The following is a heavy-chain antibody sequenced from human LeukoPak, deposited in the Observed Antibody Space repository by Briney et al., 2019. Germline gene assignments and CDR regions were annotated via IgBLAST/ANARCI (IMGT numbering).Heavy chain of an antibody. V-gene: IGHV1-69*05. CDR1: GGTFSSYA. CDR3: VRVRDGYNDAYDI. Sequence: ASVKVSCKASGGTFSSYAISWVRQAPGQGLEWMGGIIPIFGTANYAQNFQGRVTMTRDTSTSTVYMELSSLRSEDTAVYYCVRVRDGYNDAYDIWGQGTMVTVPS. J-gene: IGHJ3*02. CDR2: IIPIFGTA. D-gene: IGHD5-24*01.